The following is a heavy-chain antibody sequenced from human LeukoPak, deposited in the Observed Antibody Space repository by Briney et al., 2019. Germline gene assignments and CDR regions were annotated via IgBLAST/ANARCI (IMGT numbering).Heavy chain of an antibody. V-gene: IGHV4-34*01. Sequence: SETLSLTCAVYGGSFSGYDWSWIRQPPGKGLEWIGSIYYGGSTYYNPSLKSRVTISVDTSKNQFSLKVNSVTAADTAVYYCARDAGHQLSRRNYYAMDVWGQGTTVTVSS. CDR2: IYYGGST. J-gene: IGHJ6*02. CDR3: ARDAGHQLSRRNYYAMDV. CDR1: GGSFSGYD. D-gene: IGHD2-2*01.